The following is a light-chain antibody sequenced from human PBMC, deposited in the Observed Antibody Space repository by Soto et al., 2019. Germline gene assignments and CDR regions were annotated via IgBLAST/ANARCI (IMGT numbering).Light chain of an antibody. CDR2: GNT. V-gene: IGLV1-40*01. CDR1: SSNIGAGYD. J-gene: IGLJ2*01. CDR3: QSYDSGLSTSVV. Sequence: QSVLTQPPSVSGAPGQRVTISCTGSSSNIGAGYDVHWYQHLPGTAPKLLIYGNTNRPSGVPDRFSGSKSGTSASLAITGLQAEDEADYYCQSYDSGLSTSVVFGGGTKLTFL.